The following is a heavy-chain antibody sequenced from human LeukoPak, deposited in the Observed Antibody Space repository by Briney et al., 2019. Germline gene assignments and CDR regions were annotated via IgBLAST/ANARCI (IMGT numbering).Heavy chain of an antibody. CDR2: IMPNGETR. CDR3: ARDRDGGFAFDI. CDR1: GFSFSNYI. J-gene: IGHJ3*02. D-gene: IGHD2-15*01. V-gene: IGHV3-64*01. Sequence: GGSLRLSCAASGFSFSNYIMHWVRQAPGKGLEYVSAIMPNGETRGYANSMKGRFTISRDNSKNTLYLQMGSLRAEDMAIYYCARDRDGGFAFDIWGQGTLVTVSS.